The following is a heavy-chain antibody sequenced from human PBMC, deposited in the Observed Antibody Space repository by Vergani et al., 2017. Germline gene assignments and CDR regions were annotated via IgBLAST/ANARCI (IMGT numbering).Heavy chain of an antibody. V-gene: IGHV1-46*03. CDR3: ARGDYGILSGYRY. CDR1: GYTFSNYY. Sequence: QVQVVQPGAEVKKSGASVKVSCKTSGYTFSNYYMPWVRQAPGQGLEWMGIINPSGGHTNYAQKCQGRVTMTRDTSTSTVYMELSSLRSEDTSIYYCARGDYGILSGYRYWGQGTLVTVSA. J-gene: IGHJ4*03. D-gene: IGHD3-9*01. CDR2: INPSGGHT.